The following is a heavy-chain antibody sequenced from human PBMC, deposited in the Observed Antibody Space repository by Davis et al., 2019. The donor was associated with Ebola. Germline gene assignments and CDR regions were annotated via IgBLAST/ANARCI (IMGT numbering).Heavy chain of an antibody. CDR1: GYTFTSYG. CDR3: ARDDFGSSAGRNFDY. V-gene: IGHV1-18*01. D-gene: IGHD6-6*01. J-gene: IGHJ4*02. Sequence: ASVKVSCKASGYTFTSYGISWVRQAPGQGLEWMGWISAYNGNTNYAQKLQGRVTMTTDTSTSTAYMELRSLRSDDTAVYYCARDDFGSSAGRNFDYWGQGTLVTVSS. CDR2: ISAYNGNT.